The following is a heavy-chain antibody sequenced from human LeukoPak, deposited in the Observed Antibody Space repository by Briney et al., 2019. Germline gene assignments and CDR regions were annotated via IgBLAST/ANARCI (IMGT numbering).Heavy chain of an antibody. J-gene: IGHJ3*02. V-gene: IGHV3-74*01. CDR3: AKEGNLLYNWDYTNVAFDI. D-gene: IGHD1-7*01. CDR1: GFTFSSYW. CDR2: IKSDGSSI. Sequence: GGSLRLSCGASGFTFSSYWMHWVRQAPGKGLVWVARIKSDGSSISYVDSVKGRFTISRDNAKNTLYLQMNSLRVEDTAVYYCAKEGNLLYNWDYTNVAFDIWGQGTMVTVSS.